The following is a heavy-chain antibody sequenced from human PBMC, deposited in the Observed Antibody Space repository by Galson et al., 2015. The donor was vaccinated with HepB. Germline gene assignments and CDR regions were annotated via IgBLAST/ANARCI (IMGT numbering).Heavy chain of an antibody. D-gene: IGHD6-13*01. CDR3: AKERHLVWDNHDAFDI. Sequence: SLRLSCAASGFTFSSYAMSWVRQAPGKGLEWVSAISGSGGSTYYADSVKGRFTISRDNSKNTLYLQMNSLRAEDTAVYYCAKERHLVWDNHDAFDIWGQGTMVTGSA. V-gene: IGHV3-23*01. CDR1: GFTFSSYA. J-gene: IGHJ3*02. CDR2: ISGSGGST.